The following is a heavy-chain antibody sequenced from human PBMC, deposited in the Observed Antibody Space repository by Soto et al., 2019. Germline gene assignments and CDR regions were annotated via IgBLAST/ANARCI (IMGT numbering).Heavy chain of an antibody. CDR2: VSYSGYNQ. V-gene: IGHV3-30-3*02. CDR3: AKDGPGWEHLWASAFDL. D-gene: IGHD5-18*01. CDR1: GFTFNNYA. Sequence: QEQLVESGGGVVQPGRSLRLSCSASGFTFNNYAMHWVRQAPGKGLEWVAVVSYSGYNQDYAESVKGRFSISRDNSKNTLYLEMTTLRSDDTAVYFCAKDGPGWEHLWASAFDLWGQGTMVTVSS. J-gene: IGHJ3*01.